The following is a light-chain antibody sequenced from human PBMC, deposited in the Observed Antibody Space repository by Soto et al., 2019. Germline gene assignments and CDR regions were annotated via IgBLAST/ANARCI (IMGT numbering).Light chain of an antibody. Sequence: EIVLTQSPGSLSLSPGQRATLSCRASQSVDTTFFAWYQKKPGQAPRLLIQGASKRATGIPDRFSGSGCGKDFTHIISRLGPEDVAVYYCKQYMSSVTFGQGTKVEIK. J-gene: IGKJ1*01. V-gene: IGKV3-20*01. CDR2: GAS. CDR3: KQYMSSVT. CDR1: QSVDTTF.